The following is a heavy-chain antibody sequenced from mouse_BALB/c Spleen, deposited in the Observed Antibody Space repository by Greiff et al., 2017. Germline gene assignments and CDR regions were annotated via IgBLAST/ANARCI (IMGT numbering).Heavy chain of an antibody. CDR1: GFTFSDYY. CDR3: ARGGYDPYAMDY. V-gene: IGHV5-4*02. D-gene: IGHD2-2*01. J-gene: IGHJ4*01. Sequence: DVLLVESGGGLVKPGGSLKLSCAASGFTFSDYYMYWVRQTPEKRLEWVATISDGGSYTYYPDSVKGRFTISRDNAKNNLYLQMSSLKSEDTAMYYCARGGYDPYAMDYWGQGTSVTVSS. CDR2: ISDGGSYT.